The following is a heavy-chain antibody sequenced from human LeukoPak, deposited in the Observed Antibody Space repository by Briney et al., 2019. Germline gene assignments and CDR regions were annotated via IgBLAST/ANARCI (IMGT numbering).Heavy chain of an antibody. V-gene: IGHV3-30*02. CDR3: ANLGDWEQWLVVPLLVDYYYYMDV. Sequence: PGGSLRLSCAASGFTFSSYGMHWVRQAPGKGLEWVAFIRYDGSNKYYADSVKGRFTISRDNSKNTLYLQMNSLRAEDTAVYYCANLGDWEQWLVVPLLVDYYYYMDVWGKGTTVTISS. J-gene: IGHJ6*03. D-gene: IGHD6-19*01. CDR1: GFTFSSYG. CDR2: IRYDGSNK.